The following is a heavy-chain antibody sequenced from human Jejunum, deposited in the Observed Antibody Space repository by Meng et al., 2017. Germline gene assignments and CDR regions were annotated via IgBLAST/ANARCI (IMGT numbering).Heavy chain of an antibody. D-gene: IGHD2-21*01. CDR3: ASRPVGIRTYYFDC. CDR1: GGSITSTKW. J-gene: IGHJ4*02. V-gene: IGHV4-4*02. CDR2: VFHSGTP. Sequence: QVQLQASVPGLVKPSGTLSLTCAVSGGSITSTKWWSWVRQTPRKGLEWIGEVFHSGTPNYNPSLMSRLTMSVDKSKNQFSLNLTSVTAADTAVYYCASRPVGIRTYYFDCWGQGTLVTVSS.